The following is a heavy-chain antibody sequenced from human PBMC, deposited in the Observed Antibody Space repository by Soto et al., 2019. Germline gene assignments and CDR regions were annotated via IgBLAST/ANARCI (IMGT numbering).Heavy chain of an antibody. Sequence: ASVKVSCKASGYTFTNYFIHWVRQAPGQGLEWMGIINPGGGSTSYAQKFQGRVTMTRDTSTSTVYMDPSSLRSEDTAVYYCARVSGSYSPFDYWGQGTLVTASS. D-gene: IGHD1-26*01. CDR1: GYTFTNYF. CDR2: INPGGGST. J-gene: IGHJ4*02. V-gene: IGHV1-46*01. CDR3: ARVSGSYSPFDY.